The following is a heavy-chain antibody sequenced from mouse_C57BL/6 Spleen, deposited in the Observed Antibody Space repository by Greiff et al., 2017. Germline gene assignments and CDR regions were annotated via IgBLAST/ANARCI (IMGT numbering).Heavy chain of an antibody. J-gene: IGHJ2*01. CDR3: ATGNYYGLDY. Sequence: VQLQQPGAELVRPGSSVKLSCKASGYTFTSYWMDWVKQRPGQGLEWIGNIYPSDSATHYNQKFKDKATLTVDKSSSTAYMQLSSLTSEDSAVYYCATGNYYGLDYWGQGTTLTVSS. CDR2: IYPSDSAT. D-gene: IGHD1-1*01. CDR1: GYTFTSYW. V-gene: IGHV1-61*01.